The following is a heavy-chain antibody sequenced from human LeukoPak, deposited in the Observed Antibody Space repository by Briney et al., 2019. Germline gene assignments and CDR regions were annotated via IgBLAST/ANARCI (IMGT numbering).Heavy chain of an antibody. CDR3: ARVLTRKSFNFDY. CDR2: INPNSGGT. V-gene: IGHV1-2*02. Sequence: ASVKVSCKASGYTFTVYYMHWVRQAPGQGLEWMGWINPNSGGTNYAQKFQGRVTMTRDTSISTAYMELSRLRSDDTAVYYCARVLTRKSFNFDYWGQGTLVTVSS. D-gene: IGHD1-14*01. J-gene: IGHJ4*02. CDR1: GYTFTVYY.